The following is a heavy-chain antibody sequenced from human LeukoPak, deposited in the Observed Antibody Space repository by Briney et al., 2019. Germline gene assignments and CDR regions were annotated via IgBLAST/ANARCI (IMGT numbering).Heavy chain of an antibody. V-gene: IGHV3-15*01. Sequence: GGSLRLSCAASGFTFSNAWMSWVRQAPGKGLEWVGRIKSKTDGGTTDYAAPVKGRFTISRDDSKNTLYLQMNSLKTEDTAVYYCTTDPGPWYYDSSGYYENLLGWGQGTLVTVSP. CDR1: GFTFSNAW. J-gene: IGHJ4*02. CDR3: TTDPGPWYYDSSGYYENLLG. CDR2: IKSKTDGGTT. D-gene: IGHD3-22*01.